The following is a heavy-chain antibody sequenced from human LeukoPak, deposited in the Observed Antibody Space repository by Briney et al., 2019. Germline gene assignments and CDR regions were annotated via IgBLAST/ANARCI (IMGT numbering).Heavy chain of an antibody. CDR3: ARHYYYGSGTAVFDY. J-gene: IGHJ4*02. V-gene: IGHV4-61*02. Sequence: SETLSLTCTVSGGSISSSSYYWSWIRQPAGKGLEWIGRIYTSGSTNYNPSLKSRVTMSVDTSKNQFSLKLSSVTAADTAVYYCARHYYYGSGTAVFDYWGQGTLVTVSS. D-gene: IGHD3-10*01. CDR2: IYTSGST. CDR1: GGSISSSSYY.